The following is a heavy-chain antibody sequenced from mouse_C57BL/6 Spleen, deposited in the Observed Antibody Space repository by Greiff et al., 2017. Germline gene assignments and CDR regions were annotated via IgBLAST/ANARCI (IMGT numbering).Heavy chain of an antibody. CDR3: ARNPFYYGSTYWYFGV. D-gene: IGHD1-1*01. CDR1: GFSLTSYG. CDR2: IWSGGST. Sequence: QVQLKESGPGLVQPSQSLSITCTVSGFSLTSYGVHWVRQSPGKGLEWLGVIWSGGSTDYNAAFISRLSISKDNSKSQVFFKMNSLQADDTAIYYCARNPFYYGSTYWYFGVWGTGTTVTVSS. J-gene: IGHJ1*03. V-gene: IGHV2-2*01.